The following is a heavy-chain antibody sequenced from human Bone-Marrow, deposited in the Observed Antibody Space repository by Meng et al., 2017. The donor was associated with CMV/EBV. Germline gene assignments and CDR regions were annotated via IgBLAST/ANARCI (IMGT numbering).Heavy chain of an antibody. CDR1: GYTFTSYS. D-gene: IGHD6-19*01. J-gene: IGHJ5*02. CDR2: IIPIFGTA. V-gene: IGHV1-69*05. Sequence: SVKVSCKTSGYTFTSYSMHWVRQAPGQGLEWMGGIIPIFGTANYAQKFQGRVTITTDESTSTAYMELSSLRSEDTAVYYCASGQWLVPNHWGQGTLVTVSS. CDR3: ASGQWLVPNH.